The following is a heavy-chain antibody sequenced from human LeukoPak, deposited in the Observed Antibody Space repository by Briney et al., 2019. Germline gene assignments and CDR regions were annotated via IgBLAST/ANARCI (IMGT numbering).Heavy chain of an antibody. Sequence: PGGSLRLSCAASGFTFSSYWMSWVRQAPGKGLEWVSNIKQDGSEKYYVDSVKGRFTISRDNAKNSLYLQMNSLRAEDTAVYYCASAYYYDSSGYSEYFQHWGQGTLVTVSS. J-gene: IGHJ1*01. D-gene: IGHD3-22*01. V-gene: IGHV3-7*01. CDR2: IKQDGSEK. CDR1: GFTFSSYW. CDR3: ASAYYYDSSGYSEYFQH.